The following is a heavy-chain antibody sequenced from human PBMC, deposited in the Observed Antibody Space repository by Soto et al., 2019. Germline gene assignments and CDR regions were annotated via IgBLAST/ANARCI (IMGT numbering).Heavy chain of an antibody. Sequence: ASVKVSCKASGGTFSSYAISWVRQAPGQGLEWMGGIIPIFGTANYAQKFQGRVTITADESTSTAYMELSSLRSEDTAVYYCARAPVEMATIRAFDIWGQVTMVTVSS. CDR2: IIPIFGTA. V-gene: IGHV1-69*13. J-gene: IGHJ3*02. D-gene: IGHD5-12*01. CDR1: GGTFSSYA. CDR3: ARAPVEMATIRAFDI.